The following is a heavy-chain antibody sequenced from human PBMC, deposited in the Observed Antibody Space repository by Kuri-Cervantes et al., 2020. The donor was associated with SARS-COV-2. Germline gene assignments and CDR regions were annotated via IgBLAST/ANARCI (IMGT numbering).Heavy chain of an antibody. CDR3: ARDHRGKNWNHRTFWYFDL. V-gene: IGHV4-59*01. Sequence: SETLSLSCTVSGGSTSSYYWSWIRQPPGKGLEWIGYIYYRGSTNYNPSLKSRVTISVDTSKNQFSLKLSSVTAADTAVYYCARDHRGKNWNHRTFWYFDLWGRGTLVTVSS. CDR2: IYYRGST. CDR1: GGSTSSYY. J-gene: IGHJ2*01. D-gene: IGHD1-14*01.